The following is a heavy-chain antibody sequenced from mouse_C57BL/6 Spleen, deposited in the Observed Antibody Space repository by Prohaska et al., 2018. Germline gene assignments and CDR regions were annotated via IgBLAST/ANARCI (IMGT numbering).Heavy chain of an antibody. D-gene: IGHD2-4*01. J-gene: IGHJ2*01. V-gene: IGHV5-4*01. CDR3: ARDKDYDYGFDY. CDR2: ISDGGSYT. Sequence: EVQLVESGGGLVKPGGSLKLSCAASGFTFSSYAMSWVRPTPEKRLQWVATISDGGSYTYYPDNVKGRFTISRDNAKNNLYLQMSHLKSEDTAMYYCARDKDYDYGFDYWGQGTTLTVSS. CDR1: GFTFSSYA.